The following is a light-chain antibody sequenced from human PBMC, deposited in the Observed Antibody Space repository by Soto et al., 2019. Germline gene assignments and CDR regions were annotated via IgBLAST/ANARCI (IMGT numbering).Light chain of an antibody. CDR3: CSYSSSTDYV. CDR1: SSDVGTNNY. Sequence: QSALTQPASVSVSPGQSITVSCTGTSSDVGTNNYVSWYQQHPGKAPKLIIYEVSGRPSGVSNRFSGSKSGNTASLTISGLQAEDEADYYCCSYSSSTDYVFGTGTKVTVL. J-gene: IGLJ1*01. CDR2: EVS. V-gene: IGLV2-14*01.